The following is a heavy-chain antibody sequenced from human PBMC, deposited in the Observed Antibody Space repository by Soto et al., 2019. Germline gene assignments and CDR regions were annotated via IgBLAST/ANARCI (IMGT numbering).Heavy chain of an antibody. V-gene: IGHV3-30*18. CDR3: AKTGPRMMVRGVTTYYFDY. CDR2: ISYDGSNK. D-gene: IGHD3-10*01. Sequence: QVQLVESGGGVVQPGRSLRLSCAASGFTFSSYGMHWVRQAPGKGLEWVAVISYDGSNKYYADSVKGRFTISRDNSKNTLYQQMNSLGAEDTAVYYCAKTGPRMMVRGVTTYYFDYWGQGTLVTVSS. CDR1: GFTFSSYG. J-gene: IGHJ4*02.